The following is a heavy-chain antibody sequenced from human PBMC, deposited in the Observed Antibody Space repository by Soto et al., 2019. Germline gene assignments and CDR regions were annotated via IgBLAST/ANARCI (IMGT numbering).Heavy chain of an antibody. D-gene: IGHD5-18*01. Sequence: GGSLRLSCAASGLTFRSYAMSWVRQAPGKGLEWVSAISGSGGSTYYADSVKGRFTISRDNSKNTLYLQMNSLRAEDTAVYYCAKSDTAMVNHYYGMDVWGQGTTVTVSS. J-gene: IGHJ6*02. V-gene: IGHV3-23*01. CDR1: GLTFRSYA. CDR3: AKSDTAMVNHYYGMDV. CDR2: ISGSGGST.